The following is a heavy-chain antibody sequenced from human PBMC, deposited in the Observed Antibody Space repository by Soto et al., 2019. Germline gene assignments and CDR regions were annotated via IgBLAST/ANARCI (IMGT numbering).Heavy chain of an antibody. J-gene: IGHJ6*02. CDR2: IYYSGST. Sequence: SEALSLTSTVSGGSISRDYWSWIRQPPGKGLEWIGYIYYSGSTNYNPSLKSRVTISVDTSKNQFSLKLSSVTAADTAVYYCARTYYDILTGYYGGMDVWGQGTTVT. D-gene: IGHD3-9*01. CDR3: ARTYYDILTGYYGGMDV. CDR1: GGSISRDY. V-gene: IGHV4-59*01.